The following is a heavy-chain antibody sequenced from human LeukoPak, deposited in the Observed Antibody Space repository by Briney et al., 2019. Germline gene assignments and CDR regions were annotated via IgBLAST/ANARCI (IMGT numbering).Heavy chain of an antibody. CDR1: GYTFTSYY. CDR2: INPSGGST. V-gene: IGHV1-46*01. D-gene: IGHD6-13*01. CDR3: AREASGYSSSNDAFDI. Sequence: ASVKVSCKASGYTFTSYYMHWVRQAPGQGLEWMGIINPSGGSTSYAQKFQGRVTMTRDTSISTAYMELSRLRSDDTAVYYCAREASGYSSSNDAFDIWGQGTMVTVSS. J-gene: IGHJ3*02.